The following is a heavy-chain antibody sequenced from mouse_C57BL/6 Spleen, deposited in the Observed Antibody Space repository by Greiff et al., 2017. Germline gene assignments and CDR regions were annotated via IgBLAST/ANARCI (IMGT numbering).Heavy chain of an antibody. J-gene: IGHJ4*01. V-gene: IGHV1-15*01. CDR3: TRWYYGSSLGDY. Sequence: VQLQQSGAELVRPGASVTLSCKASGYTFTDYEMHWVKQTPVHGLEWIGAIDPETGGTAYNQKFKGKAILTADKSSSTAYMELRSLTSEDSAVYYCTRWYYGSSLGDYWGQGTSVTVSS. D-gene: IGHD1-1*01. CDR2: IDPETGGT. CDR1: GYTFTDYE.